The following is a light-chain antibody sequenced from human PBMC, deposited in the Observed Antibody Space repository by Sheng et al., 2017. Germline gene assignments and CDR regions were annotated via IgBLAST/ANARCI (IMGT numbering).Light chain of an antibody. CDR2: DAS. CDR1: QSVSSSH. V-gene: IGKV3D-20*01. J-gene: IGKJ2*01. CDR3: QQYYSTPPNT. Sequence: EIVLTQSPATLSLSPGERATLSCGASQSVSSSHLAWYQQKPGLAPRLLIYDASSRAPGIPDRFSGSGSGADFTLTISSLQAEDVAVYYCQQYYSTPPNTFGQGTKLEIK.